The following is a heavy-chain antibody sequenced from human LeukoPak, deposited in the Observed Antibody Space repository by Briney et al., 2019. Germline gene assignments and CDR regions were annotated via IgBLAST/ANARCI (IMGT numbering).Heavy chain of an antibody. CDR2: ISDRGGST. CDR1: GITLSNYG. D-gene: IGHD3-10*01. V-gene: IGHV3-23*01. Sequence: GGSLRLPCAVSGITLSNYGMSWVRQAPGKGLQWVAGISDRGGSTNYADSVKGRFTISRDNSKNTLYLQMNSLRAEDTAVYFCAKRGVVIRAVIIVGFHKEAYYFDYWGQGALVTVSS. J-gene: IGHJ4*02. CDR3: AKRGVVIRAVIIVGFHKEAYYFDY.